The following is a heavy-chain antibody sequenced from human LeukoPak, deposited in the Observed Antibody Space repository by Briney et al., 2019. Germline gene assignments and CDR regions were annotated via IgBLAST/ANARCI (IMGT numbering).Heavy chain of an antibody. D-gene: IGHD6-19*01. J-gene: IGHJ4*02. CDR2: MTPNSGNT. V-gene: IGHV1-8*01. CDR1: VYTFTSCD. Sequence: GASVTVSFKSSVYTFTSCDINWVGQAAGQGREWIGWMTPNSGNTGYGQSFQGRITMTRDISIATAYMELSNLTSEDTAIYYCTRGSSGRRDNWGQGTLVTVSA. CDR3: TRGSSGRRDN.